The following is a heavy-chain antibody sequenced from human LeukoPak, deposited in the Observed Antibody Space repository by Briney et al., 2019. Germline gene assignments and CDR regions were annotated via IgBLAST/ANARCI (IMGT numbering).Heavy chain of an antibody. CDR1: GFTFSSYS. CDR3: ARGATVTTVAYFDY. Sequence: PGGSLRLSCAASGFTFSSYSMNWVRQAPGKGLEWVSSISSSSSYIYYADSVKGRFTISRDNAKNSLYLQMNSLRAEDTAVYYCARGATVTTVAYFDYWGQGTLVTVSS. J-gene: IGHJ4*02. CDR2: ISSSSSYI. D-gene: IGHD4-17*01. V-gene: IGHV3-21*01.